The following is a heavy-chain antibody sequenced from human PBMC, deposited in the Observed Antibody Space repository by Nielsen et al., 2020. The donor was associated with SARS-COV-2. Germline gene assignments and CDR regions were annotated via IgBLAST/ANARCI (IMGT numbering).Heavy chain of an antibody. V-gene: IGHV1-2*04. J-gene: IGHJ6*02. Sequence: ASVKVSCKASGYTFTGYYMHWVRQAPGQGLEWMGWINPNSGGTNYAQKFQGWVTMTRDKSISTAYLQWSSLKASDTAMYYCARIVYRGYRYYYYYYGMDVWGQGTTVTVSS. CDR2: INPNSGGT. CDR3: ARIVYRGYRYYYYYYGMDV. D-gene: IGHD5-18*01. CDR1: GYTFTGYY.